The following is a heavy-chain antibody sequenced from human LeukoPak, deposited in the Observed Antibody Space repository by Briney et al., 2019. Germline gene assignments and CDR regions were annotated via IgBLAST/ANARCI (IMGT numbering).Heavy chain of an antibody. D-gene: IGHD3-10*02. CDR3: ASYFVGNGGRGY. CDR2: VYDSWNN. Sequence: PSETLSLTCTVSGDSINSGNSHWTWIRQLPGKGLEWLGSVYDSWNNYYNPSLESRITMSVDTSKNQYSLELSSVIAADTAVYYCASYFVGNGGRGYWGQGALVTVSS. CDR1: GDSINSGNSH. V-gene: IGHV4-30-4*01. J-gene: IGHJ4*02.